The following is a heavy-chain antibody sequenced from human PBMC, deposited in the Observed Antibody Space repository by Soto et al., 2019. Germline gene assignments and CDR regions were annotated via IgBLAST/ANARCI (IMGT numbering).Heavy chain of an antibody. D-gene: IGHD6-19*01. CDR1: GFTFSSYS. CDR2: ISSSSSTI. Sequence: PGESLKISCAASGFTFSSYSMNWVRQAPGKGLEWVSYISSSSSTIYYADSVKGRFTISRDNAKNSLYLQMNSLRDEDTAVYYCARDQVGSPPNYYYYGMDVWGQGTTVTVSS. CDR3: ARDQVGSPPNYYYYGMDV. J-gene: IGHJ6*02. V-gene: IGHV3-48*02.